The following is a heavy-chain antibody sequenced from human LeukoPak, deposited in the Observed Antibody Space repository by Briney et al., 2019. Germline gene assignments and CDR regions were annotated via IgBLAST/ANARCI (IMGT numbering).Heavy chain of an antibody. CDR3: AKDLVQASWFGELLSHWFDP. D-gene: IGHD3-10*01. CDR2: ISGSGGST. V-gene: IGHV3-23*01. Sequence: GGSLRLSCAASGFTFSSYAMSRVRQAPGKGLEWVSAISGSGGSTYYADSVKGRFTISRDNSKNTLYLQMNSLRAEDTAVYYCAKDLVQASWFGELLSHWFDPWGQGTLVTVSS. J-gene: IGHJ5*02. CDR1: GFTFSSYA.